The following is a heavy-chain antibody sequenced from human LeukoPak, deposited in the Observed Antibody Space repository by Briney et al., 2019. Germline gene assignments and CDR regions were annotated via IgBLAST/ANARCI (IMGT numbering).Heavy chain of an antibody. CDR2: VNYNGYA. V-gene: IGHV4-39*01. CDR1: GGSISNTYYY. D-gene: IGHD5-18*01. Sequence: SETLSLTCTVSGGSISNTYYYRGWIRQPPGKGLEYIGSVNYNGYAFYNPSLKSRVTISVDTSKNQFSLKLTSVTAADTAVYYCARHGYIQFWLYWGQGTQVIVSS. CDR3: ARHGYIQFWLY. J-gene: IGHJ4*02.